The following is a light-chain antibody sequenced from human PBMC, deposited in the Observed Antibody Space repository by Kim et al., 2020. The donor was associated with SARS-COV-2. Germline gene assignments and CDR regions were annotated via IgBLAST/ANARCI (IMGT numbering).Light chain of an antibody. Sequence: VSPGQRASITYAGDKLGDKVVFGFQQKAGQSPVLVIYQDIKRHSGIPERFSATNSGNTATLTISGTQATDEADYFCQAWDSGTAVVFGGGTQLTVL. CDR1: KLGDKV. CDR3: QAWDSGTAVV. V-gene: IGLV3-1*01. CDR2: QDI. J-gene: IGLJ3*02.